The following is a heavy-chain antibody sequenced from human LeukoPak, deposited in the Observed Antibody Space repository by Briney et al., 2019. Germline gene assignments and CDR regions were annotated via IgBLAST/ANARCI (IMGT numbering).Heavy chain of an antibody. CDR3: ASNDDYGGNALGY. CDR1: GGSISSGSYY. J-gene: IGHJ4*02. D-gene: IGHD4-23*01. V-gene: IGHV4-61*02. Sequence: PSQTLSLTCTVSGGSISSGSYYWSWIRQPAGKGLEWIGRIYTSGSTNYNPSLKSRVTISVDTSKNQFSLKLSSVTAADTAVYYCASNDDYGGNALGYWGQGTLVTVSS. CDR2: IYTSGST.